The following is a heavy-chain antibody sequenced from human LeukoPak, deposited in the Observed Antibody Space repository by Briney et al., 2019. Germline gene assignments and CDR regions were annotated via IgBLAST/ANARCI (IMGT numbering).Heavy chain of an antibody. Sequence: PGGSLRLSCAASGFTFSSYGMHWVRQAPGKGLEWVAVIWYDGSKKYYADSVKGRFTISRDNSKSTLYLQVNSLRAEDTAVYYCARGLYDSSGYYYFPHYWGQGTLVTVSS. CDR3: ARGLYDSSGYYYFPHY. D-gene: IGHD3-22*01. J-gene: IGHJ4*02. CDR1: GFTFSSYG. CDR2: IWYDGSKK. V-gene: IGHV3-33*01.